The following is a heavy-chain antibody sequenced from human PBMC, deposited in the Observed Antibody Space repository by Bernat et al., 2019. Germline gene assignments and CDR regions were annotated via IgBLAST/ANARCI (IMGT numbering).Heavy chain of an antibody. CDR3: ATGPVVVAARYFAY. CDR2: IKSKTDGGTT. D-gene: IGHD2-15*01. CDR1: GFTFSNAW. J-gene: IGHJ4*02. Sequence: EVQLVESGGGLVKPGGSLRLSCAASGFTFSNAWMSWVRQAPGKGLEWVGRIKSKTDGGTTDYAAPVKGRFTISRDDPKNTLYLQMNSLKTEETAVYYCATGPVVVAARYFAYWGQGTLVTVSA. V-gene: IGHV3-15*01.